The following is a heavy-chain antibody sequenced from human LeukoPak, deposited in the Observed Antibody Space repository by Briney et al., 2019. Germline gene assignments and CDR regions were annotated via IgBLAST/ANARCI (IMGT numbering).Heavy chain of an antibody. V-gene: IGHV3-48*02. D-gene: IGHD6-19*01. CDR2: ITASGTAM. CDR1: GFTFSSYS. J-gene: IGHJ3*02. CDR3: ARDIAVAGSWNI. Sequence: GGSLRLSCAASGFTFSSYSMNWVRQAPGKGLEWVSHITASGTAMFYADSVKGRFTISRDNAKNSLYLQMNSLRDEDTAVYYCARDIAVAGSWNIWGQGTMVTVSS.